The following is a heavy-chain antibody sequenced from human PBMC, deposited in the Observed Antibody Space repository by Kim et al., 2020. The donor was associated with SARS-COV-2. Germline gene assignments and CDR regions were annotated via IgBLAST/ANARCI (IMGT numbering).Heavy chain of an antibody. CDR3: ARNDPFDY. Sequence: SDTRYSPSFQGPVTISADKSISTAYLQWSSLKASDTAMYYCARNDPFDYWGQGTLVTVSS. D-gene: IGHD1-1*01. CDR2: SDT. V-gene: IGHV5-51*01. J-gene: IGHJ4*02.